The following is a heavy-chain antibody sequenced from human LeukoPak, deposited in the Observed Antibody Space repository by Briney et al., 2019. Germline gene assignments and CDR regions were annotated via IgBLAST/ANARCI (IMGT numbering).Heavy chain of an antibody. V-gene: IGHV3-7*01. Sequence: GGFLRLSREASGFRFSSYWMTWVRQAPGKGLEWVANIKEDGSETRYVDSVKGRFTVSRDNAKNSVYLEMNSLRVEDTAIYYCGMDRVIITDWGQGAQVTVSS. D-gene: IGHD3-22*01. CDR3: GMDRVIITD. CDR1: GFRFSSYW. CDR2: IKEDGSET. J-gene: IGHJ4*02.